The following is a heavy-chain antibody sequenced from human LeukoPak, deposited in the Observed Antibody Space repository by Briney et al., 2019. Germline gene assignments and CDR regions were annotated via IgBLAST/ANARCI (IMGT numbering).Heavy chain of an antibody. V-gene: IGHV3-7*03. CDR1: GFTFSNYW. Sequence: GGSLRLSCAASGFTFSNYWMTWVRQAPGKGLEWVGNIKQDGSEKYYVDSVKGRFTISRDNAKNSLYLQMNSLRAEDTAVYYCARVSYCSGGSCYDYWGQGTLVSVSS. CDR2: IKQDGSEK. CDR3: ARVSYCSGGSCYDY. D-gene: IGHD2-15*01. J-gene: IGHJ4*02.